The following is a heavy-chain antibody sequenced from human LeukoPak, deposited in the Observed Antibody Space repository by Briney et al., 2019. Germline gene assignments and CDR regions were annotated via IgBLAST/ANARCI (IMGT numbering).Heavy chain of an antibody. J-gene: IGHJ3*02. CDR3: ARGYYYDSSGYYYI. CDR2: IYTSGST. Sequence: SETLSLTCTVSGGSISSGSYYWSWIRQPAGKGLEWIGRIYTSGSTNYNPSLKSRVTISVDTSKNQFSLKLSSVTAADTAVYYCARGYYYDSSGYYYIWGQGTMVTVSS. V-gene: IGHV4-61*02. CDR1: GGSISSGSYY. D-gene: IGHD3-22*01.